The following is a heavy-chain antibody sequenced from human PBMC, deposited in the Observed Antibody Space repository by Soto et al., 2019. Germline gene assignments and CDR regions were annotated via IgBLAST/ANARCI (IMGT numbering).Heavy chain of an antibody. Sequence: PGGSLRLSCAASGFTFSSYAMHWVRQAPGKGLEWVAVISYDGSNKYYADSVKGRFTISRDNSKNTLYLQMHSLRAEDTAVYYCARGQWLAYWGQGTLVTVSS. CDR3: ARGQWLAY. V-gene: IGHV3-30-3*01. J-gene: IGHJ4*02. CDR1: GFTFSSYA. D-gene: IGHD6-19*01. CDR2: ISYDGSNK.